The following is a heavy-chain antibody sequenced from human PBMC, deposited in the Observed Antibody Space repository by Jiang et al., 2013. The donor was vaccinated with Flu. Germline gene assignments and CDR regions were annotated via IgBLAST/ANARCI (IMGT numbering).Heavy chain of an antibody. CDR2: IWYDGSNK. Sequence: WVAVIWYDGSNKYYADSVKGRFTISRDNSKNTLYLQMNSLRAEDTAVYYCAREPVSVGDYYYGMDVWGQGTTVTVSS. V-gene: IGHV3-33*01. D-gene: IGHD3-16*01. CDR3: AREPVSVGDYYYGMDV. J-gene: IGHJ6*02.